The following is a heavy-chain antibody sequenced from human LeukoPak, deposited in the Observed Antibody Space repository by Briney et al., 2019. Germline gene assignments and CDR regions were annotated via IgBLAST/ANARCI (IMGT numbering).Heavy chain of an antibody. CDR2: MTPNSGNT. CDR1: GYTFTSYY. V-gene: IGHV1-8*02. J-gene: IGHJ3*02. D-gene: IGHD3-22*01. Sequence: GASVKVSCKASGYTFTSYYMHWVRQAPGQGLEWMGWMTPNSGNTGYAQKFQDRVTMTWNTSISTAYMALSSLRSEDTAVYYCARVRGRTMIRGSFDIWGQGTMITVSS. CDR3: ARVRGRTMIRGSFDI.